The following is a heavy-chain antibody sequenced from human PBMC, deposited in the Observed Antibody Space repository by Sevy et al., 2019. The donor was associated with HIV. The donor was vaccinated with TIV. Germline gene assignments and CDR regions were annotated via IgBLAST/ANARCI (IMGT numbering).Heavy chain of an antibody. J-gene: IGHJ6*02. CDR2: IIPIFGTA. CDR3: ARRGISRYGMDV. CDR1: GGTFSSYA. Sequence: ASVKVSCKASGGTFSSYAISWVRQAPGQGLEWMGGIIPIFGTANYAQKFQGRVTITADKSTSTAYMELSSLGSEDTAVYYCARRGISRYGMDVWGQGTTVTVSS. V-gene: IGHV1-69*06. D-gene: IGHD3-10*01.